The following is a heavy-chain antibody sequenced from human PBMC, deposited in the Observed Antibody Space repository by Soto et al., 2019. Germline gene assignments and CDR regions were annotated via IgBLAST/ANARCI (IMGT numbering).Heavy chain of an antibody. V-gene: IGHV5-51*01. CDR3: IRQGGEGGTGWPTHAFDI. CDR1: GYTFINYW. D-gene: IGHD6-19*01. J-gene: IGHJ3*02. CDR2: IYPSDSDT. Sequence: EVRLVQSGAELKEPGESLKISCKASGYTFINYWIAWLRQMPGRGLEWMGVIYPSDSDTRYSPSFQGQVTISADRSLNTAYLQWRGLKASDTGMYYCIRQGGEGGTGWPTHAFDIWGQGTLVSVSS.